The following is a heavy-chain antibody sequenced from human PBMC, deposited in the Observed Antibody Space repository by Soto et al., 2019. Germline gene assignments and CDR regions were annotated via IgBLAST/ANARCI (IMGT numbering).Heavy chain of an antibody. J-gene: IGHJ6*02. CDR1: GFIFNSYG. CDR2: ISYDGSNK. CDR3: AKEKGSWVYGMDV. Sequence: QVQLVESGGGVVQPGRSLRLSSAASGFIFNSYGMHWVRQAPGKGLEWVALISYDGSNKYYADSVKGRFTISRDNSKNTPYLQMNSLRAEDTAVYFCAKEKGSWVYGMDVWGQGTTVTVSS. D-gene: IGHD6-13*01. V-gene: IGHV3-30*18.